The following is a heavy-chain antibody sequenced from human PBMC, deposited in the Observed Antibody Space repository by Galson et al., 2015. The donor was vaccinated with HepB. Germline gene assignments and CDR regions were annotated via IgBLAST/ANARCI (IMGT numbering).Heavy chain of an antibody. D-gene: IGHD3-10*01. J-gene: IGHJ4*02. CDR3: VNGRNYYGSGRN. CDR1: GFTFSSYA. Sequence: SLRLSCAASGFTFSSYAMTWVRQAPGKGLEWVSAISDSGGSTYYADSVKGRFTISRDNSKNTVSLQMNSLRAEDTAVYYCVNGRNYYGSGRNWGQGTLVTVSS. V-gene: IGHV3-23*01. CDR2: ISDSGGST.